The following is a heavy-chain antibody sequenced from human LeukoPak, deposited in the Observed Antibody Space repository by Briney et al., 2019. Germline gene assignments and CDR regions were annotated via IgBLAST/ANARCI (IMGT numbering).Heavy chain of an antibody. CDR3: ARSPAAGTPTFDY. V-gene: IGHV3-7*01. D-gene: IGHD6-13*01. CDR2: IKHDGSGK. Sequence: GGSLRLSCAASGFTFSSYWMSWVRQAPGKGLEWVANIKHDGSGKYYVDSVKGRFTISRDNAKNSLYLQMNSLRAEDTAVYYCARSPAAGTPTFDYWGQGTLVTVSS. CDR1: GFTFSSYW. J-gene: IGHJ4*02.